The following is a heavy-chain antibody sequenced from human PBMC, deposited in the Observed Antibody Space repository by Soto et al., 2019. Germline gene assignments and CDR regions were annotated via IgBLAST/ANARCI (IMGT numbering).Heavy chain of an antibody. J-gene: IGHJ5*02. CDR2: INPSGGST. CDR1: GYTFTSNY. V-gene: IGHV1-46*01. Sequence: ASVQVSCKASGYTFTSNYVHWVRRAPGQGLEWMGIINPSGGSTNYAQKFQGRVTVTRDTSTSTVYMELSSLRSEDTAVYYCARDHSIAAAGSWWLDPWGQGTLVTVSS. CDR3: ARDHSIAAAGSWWLDP. D-gene: IGHD6-13*01.